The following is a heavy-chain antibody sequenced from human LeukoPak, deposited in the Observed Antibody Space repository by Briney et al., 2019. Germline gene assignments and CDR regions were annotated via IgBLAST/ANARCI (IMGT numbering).Heavy chain of an antibody. CDR1: GYTFTSYD. V-gene: IGHV1-8*01. J-gene: IGHJ5*02. D-gene: IGHD2-15*01. CDR2: MNPNSGNT. Sequence: GASVKVSCKASGYTFTSYDINWVRQATGQGLEWMGWMNPNSGNTGYAQKFQGRVTMTRNTSISTAYMELSSLRSEDTAVYYCARAYCSGGSCYSSRGMFDPWGQGTLVTVSS. CDR3: ARAYCSGGSCYSSRGMFDP.